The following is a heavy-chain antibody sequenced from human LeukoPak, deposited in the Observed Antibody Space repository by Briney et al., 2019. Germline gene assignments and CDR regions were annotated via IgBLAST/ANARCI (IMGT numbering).Heavy chain of an antibody. CDR2: IKQDGSEK. Sequence: GGSLRLSCAAPGFTFSSYWMSWVRQAPGKGLEWVANIKQDGSEKYYVDSVKGRFTISRDNAKNSLYLQMNSLRAEDTAVYYCARSYSGSYFLFYYYYYYMDVWGKGTTVTVSS. D-gene: IGHD1-26*01. J-gene: IGHJ6*03. CDR1: GFTFSSYW. V-gene: IGHV3-7*01. CDR3: ARSYSGSYFLFYYYYYYMDV.